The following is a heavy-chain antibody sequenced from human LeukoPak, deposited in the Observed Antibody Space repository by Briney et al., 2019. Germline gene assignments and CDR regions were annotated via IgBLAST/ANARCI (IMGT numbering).Heavy chain of an antibody. Sequence: ASVKVSCKISGYTFTSHDINWVRQATGQGLEWMGRMNPNSGNTGYAQQFQGRVTMTRNVAISTAYMELSSLRSEDTAVYFCAVTRGYSGYDFRFNYWGQGTLVTVSS. CDR3: AVTRGYSGYDFRFNY. CDR1: GYTFTSHD. CDR2: MNPNSGNT. D-gene: IGHD5-12*01. V-gene: IGHV1-8*01. J-gene: IGHJ4*02.